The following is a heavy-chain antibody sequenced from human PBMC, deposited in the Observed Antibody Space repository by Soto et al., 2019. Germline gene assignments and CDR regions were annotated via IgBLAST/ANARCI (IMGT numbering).Heavy chain of an antibody. J-gene: IGHJ3*02. D-gene: IGHD2-21*02. V-gene: IGHV4-31*03. CDR2: IYYSGST. Sequence: PSETLSLTCTVSGGSISSGGYYWSWIRQHPGKGLEWIGYIYYSGSTYYNPSLKSRVTISVDTSKNQFSLKLSSVTAADTAVYYCARDRRYCGGDRSDDAFDIWGQGTMVTVSS. CDR3: ARDRRYCGGDRSDDAFDI. CDR1: GGSISSGGYY.